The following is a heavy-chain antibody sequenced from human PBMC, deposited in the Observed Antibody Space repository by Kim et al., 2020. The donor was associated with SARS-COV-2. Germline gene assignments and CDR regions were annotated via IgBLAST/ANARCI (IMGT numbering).Heavy chain of an antibody. Sequence: SETLSLTCTVSGGSISSSSYYWGWIRQPPGKGLEWIGSIYYSGSTYYNPSLKSRVTISVDTSKNQFSLKLSSVTAADTAVYYCVRPSSALVGIAVAGHYEYCGQGP. D-gene: IGHD6-19*01. CDR3: VRPSSALVGIAVAGHYEY. CDR2: IYYSGST. J-gene: IGHJ4*02. CDR1: GGSISSSSYY. V-gene: IGHV4-39*01.